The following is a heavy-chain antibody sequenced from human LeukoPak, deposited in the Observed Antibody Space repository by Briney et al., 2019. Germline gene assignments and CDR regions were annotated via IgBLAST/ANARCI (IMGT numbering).Heavy chain of an antibody. V-gene: IGHV4-59*01. CDR1: GGSISPYC. Sequence: SETLSLTCTVSGGSISPYCWSWIRQSPGKGLEYIGYIYYTGSTNYNPSLKSRVDISLDASNNQFSLILSSVAAADTAVYYCTRGLRGGDYQLLPFGYWGQGTLVTVSS. CDR2: IYYTGST. CDR3: TRGLRGGDYQLLPFGY. J-gene: IGHJ4*02. D-gene: IGHD1-26*01.